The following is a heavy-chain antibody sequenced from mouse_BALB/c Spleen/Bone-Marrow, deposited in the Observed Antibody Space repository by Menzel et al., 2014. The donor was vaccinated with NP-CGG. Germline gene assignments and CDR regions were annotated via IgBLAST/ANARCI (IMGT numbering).Heavy chain of an antibody. CDR2: IDPENGNT. Sequence: EVQLVESGAEIVGPGALVKLSCKASGFNIKDYYMQWVKQRPEQGLEWIGWIDPENGNTIYDPKFQGKASITADTSSNTAYLQLSSLTSEDTAVYYCARGDGYAMDYWGQGTSVTVSS. J-gene: IGHJ4*01. CDR1: GFNIKDYY. CDR3: ARGDGYAMDY. V-gene: IGHV14-1*02.